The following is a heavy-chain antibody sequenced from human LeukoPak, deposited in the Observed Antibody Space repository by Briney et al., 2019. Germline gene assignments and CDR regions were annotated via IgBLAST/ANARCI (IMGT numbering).Heavy chain of an antibody. CDR2: ISAYNCNT. J-gene: IGHJ4*01. Sequence: ASVKVSCKASGYTFTSYGISWARQAPGQGLEWMGWISAYNCNTNYAQKLQGRVTMTTDTSTSTAYMELRSLRSDDTAVYYCATRNDLYYVDYWGHGALVTVSS. D-gene: IGHD1-1*01. CDR3: ATRNDLYYVDY. V-gene: IGHV1-18*01. CDR1: GYTFTSYG.